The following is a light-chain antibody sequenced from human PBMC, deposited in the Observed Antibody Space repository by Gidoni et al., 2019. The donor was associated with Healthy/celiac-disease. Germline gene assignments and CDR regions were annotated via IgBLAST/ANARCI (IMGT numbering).Light chain of an antibody. Sequence: QSVLTQPPSVSGAPGQRVTISCIGSSSSIGAGYDVHWYQQLPGTAPKLLIYGNSNRPSGVPDRFSVSKSGTSASLAISGLQAEDEADYYCQSYDSSLSGSWVFGGGTKLTV. CDR2: GNS. CDR3: QSYDSSLSGSWV. J-gene: IGLJ3*02. CDR1: SSSIGAGYD. V-gene: IGLV1-40*01.